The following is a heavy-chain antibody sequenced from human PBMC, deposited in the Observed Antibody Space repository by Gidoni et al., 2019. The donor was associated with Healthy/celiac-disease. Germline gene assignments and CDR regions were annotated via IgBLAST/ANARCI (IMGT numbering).Heavy chain of an antibody. D-gene: IGHD1-26*01. J-gene: IGHJ6*02. CDR2: INSDGSST. CDR1: GFTFSSYW. CDR3: ARGGSYRGYYYYYGMDV. V-gene: IGHV3-74*01. Sequence: EVQLVESGGGLVQPGGSLRLSCAASGFTFSSYWMHWVRQAPEKGLVWVSRINSDGSSTSYADSVKGRFTISRDNAKNTLYLQMNSLRAEDTAVYYCARGGSYRGYYYYYGMDVWGQGTTVTVSS.